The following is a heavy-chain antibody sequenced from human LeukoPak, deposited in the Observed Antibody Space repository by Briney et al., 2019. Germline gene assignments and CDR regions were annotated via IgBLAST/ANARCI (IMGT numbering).Heavy chain of an antibody. J-gene: IGHJ4*02. CDR3: ASISSGR. CDR1: GYSISSGYY. V-gene: IGHV4-38-2*02. D-gene: IGHD3-10*01. Sequence: SETLSLTCTVSGYSISSGYYWGWIRQPPGKGLEWTGSIYHSGRTYYNPSLKSRVTISVDTSKNQFSLKLSSVTAADTAVYYCASISSGRWGQGTLVTVSS. CDR2: IYHSGRT.